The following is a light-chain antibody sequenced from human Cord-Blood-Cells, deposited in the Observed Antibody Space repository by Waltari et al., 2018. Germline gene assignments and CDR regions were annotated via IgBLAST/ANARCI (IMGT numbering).Light chain of an antibody. CDR2: EVS. J-gene: IGLJ2*01. CDR1: SSDVGSYNL. CDR3: CSYAGSSTVV. Sequence: QSALTQPASVSGSPGQSITISCTGTSSDVGSYNLVPWYQQPPGKAPKLMIYEVSNGPSGVSNRFSGSKSGNTASLTISGLQAEDEADYYCCSYAGSSTVVFGGGTKLTVL. V-gene: IGLV2-23*02.